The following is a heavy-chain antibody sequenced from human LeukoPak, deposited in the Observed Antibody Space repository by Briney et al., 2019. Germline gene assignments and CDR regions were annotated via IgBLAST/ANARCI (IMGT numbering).Heavy chain of an antibody. V-gene: IGHV3-74*01. CDR2: INADGSST. CDR1: GFTFNTYW. D-gene: IGHD3-3*01. CDR3: AMEGFDI. Sequence: GGSLRPSCAASGFTFNTYWMHWVRQAPGKGLVWVSSINADGSSTSYADSMKGRFTISRDNAKNTLYLQMNSLRVEDTAIYYCAMEGFDIWGQGTMVTVSS. J-gene: IGHJ3*02.